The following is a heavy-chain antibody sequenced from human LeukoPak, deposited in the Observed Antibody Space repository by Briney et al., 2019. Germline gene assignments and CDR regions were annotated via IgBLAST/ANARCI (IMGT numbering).Heavy chain of an antibody. Sequence: ASVNVSFKASGYTFSSYDINWVRQATGQGLEWMGWMNPNSGNTGYAQKFQGRVTVTRDTSTSTVHMELSGLRSEDTAVYYCARDQEGFDYWGQGTLVTVSS. J-gene: IGHJ4*02. CDR1: GYTFSSYD. CDR2: MNPNSGNT. V-gene: IGHV1-8*01. CDR3: ARDQEGFDY.